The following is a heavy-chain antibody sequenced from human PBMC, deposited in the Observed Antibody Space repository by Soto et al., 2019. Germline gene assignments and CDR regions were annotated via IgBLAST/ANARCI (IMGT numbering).Heavy chain of an antibody. CDR3: ARLRDGYNLGY. D-gene: IGHD5-18*01. CDR1: GGSFSGYY. V-gene: IGHV4-34*01. J-gene: IGHJ4*02. CDR2: INHSGST. Sequence: PSETLSLTCAVYGGSFSGYYWSWIRQPPGKGLEWIGEINHSGSTNYNPSLKSRVTISADTSKNQFSLKLSSVTAADTAVYYCARLRDGYNLGYWGQGTLVTVSS.